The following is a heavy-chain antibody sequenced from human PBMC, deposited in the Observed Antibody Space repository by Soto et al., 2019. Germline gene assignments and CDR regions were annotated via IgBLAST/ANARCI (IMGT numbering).Heavy chain of an antibody. J-gene: IGHJ5*02. CDR3: ARDHVVSRNWFDP. Sequence: EVQLVESGGGLVQPGGSLRLSCAASGFTFSSYWMHWVRQAPGKGLVWVSRINSDGSSTSYADSVKGRFTISRDNAKNTLYLRMSSLRAEDTAVYYCARDHVVSRNWFDPWGQGTLVTVSS. D-gene: IGHD2-21*01. CDR1: GFTFSSYW. V-gene: IGHV3-74*01. CDR2: INSDGSST.